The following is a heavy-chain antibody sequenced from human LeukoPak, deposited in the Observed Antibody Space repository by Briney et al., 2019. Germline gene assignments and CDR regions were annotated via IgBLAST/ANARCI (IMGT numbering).Heavy chain of an antibody. CDR3: VAWAPDLFDY. Sequence: GGSLRLSCAASGFTFSSYEMNWFRQAPGKGLEWVSYTSSSGSTIYYADSVKGRFTISRDNAKNSLYLQMNSLRAEDTAVYYCVAWAPDLFDYWGQGTLVTVSS. CDR1: GFTFSSYE. CDR2: TSSSGSTI. D-gene: IGHD1-14*01. V-gene: IGHV3-48*03. J-gene: IGHJ4*02.